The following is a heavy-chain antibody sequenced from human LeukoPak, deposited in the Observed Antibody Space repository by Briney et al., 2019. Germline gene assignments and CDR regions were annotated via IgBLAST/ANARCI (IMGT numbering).Heavy chain of an antibody. CDR2: ISAYNGNT. V-gene: IGHV1-18*01. J-gene: IGHJ4*02. CDR3: ARVAVPSSSVVFLAY. CDR1: GYTFTSYG. D-gene: IGHD6-6*01. Sequence: ASVKVSCKASGYTFTSYGISWVRQAPGQGLEWMGWISAYNGNTNYAQKLQGRVTMTTDTSTSTAYMELRSLRSDDTAVYYCARVAVPSSSVVFLAYWGQGTLVTVSS.